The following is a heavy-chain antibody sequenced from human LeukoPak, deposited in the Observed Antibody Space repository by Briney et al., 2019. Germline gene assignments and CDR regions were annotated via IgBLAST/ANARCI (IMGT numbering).Heavy chain of an antibody. CDR3: ARPLMYYYGSETYFWFDP. CDR1: GFTFSSYS. CDR2: ISSSSSTI. Sequence: PGGSLRLSCAASGFTFSSYSMNWVRQAPGKGLEWVSYISSSSSTIYYADSVKGRFTISRDNAKNSLYLQMNSLRAEDTAVYYCARPLMYYYGSETYFWFDPWGQGTLVTVFS. J-gene: IGHJ5*02. V-gene: IGHV3-48*01. D-gene: IGHD3-10*01.